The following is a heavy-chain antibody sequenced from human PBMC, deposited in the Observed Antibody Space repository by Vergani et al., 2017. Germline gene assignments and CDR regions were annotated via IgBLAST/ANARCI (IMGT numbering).Heavy chain of an antibody. CDR2: TSGSDGGT. CDR1: VFTFSRYA. Sequence: EVQLLESGGGLVQRGGSLRPSCAASVFTFSRYAVSCVRQAPGKGLEWVSATSGSDGGTYYANSVKARFTLSRDNSRNMLYLQMNSLRAEDTAVYYCAKEEYQPGPVDALDNWGQGTMVTVSS. J-gene: IGHJ3*02. D-gene: IGHD2-2*01. V-gene: IGHV3-23*01. CDR3: AKEEYQPGPVDALDN.